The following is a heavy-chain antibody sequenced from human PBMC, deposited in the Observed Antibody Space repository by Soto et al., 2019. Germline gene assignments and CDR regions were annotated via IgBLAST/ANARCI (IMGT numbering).Heavy chain of an antibody. V-gene: IGHV3-30-3*01. D-gene: IGHD2-2*01. J-gene: IGHJ4*02. CDR2: ISYDGSNK. CDR1: GFTFSSYA. Sequence: QVQMLASGGGVVQPGRSLRLSCAASGFTFSSYAMHWVRHAPGKGLEWVAVISYDGSNKYYEESVKGRFTISRDNSTNTLYLQMNSLRAEDTAVYYCAKARSPLISSYYFDYWGQGTLVTVSS. CDR3: AKARSPLISSYYFDY.